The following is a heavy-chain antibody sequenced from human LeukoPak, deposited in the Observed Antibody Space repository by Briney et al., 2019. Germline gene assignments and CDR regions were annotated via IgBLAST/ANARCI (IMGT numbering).Heavy chain of an antibody. CDR2: IIPIFGTA. CDR3: ATRDYDGTFDY. J-gene: IGHJ4*02. CDR1: GGTFSSYA. Sequence: GASVKVSCKASGGTFSSYAISWVRQAPGQGLEWMGGIIPIFGTANYAQKFQGRVTITADKSTSTAYMELSSLRSEDTAVYYCATRDYDGTFDYWGQGTLVTVSS. D-gene: IGHD4-17*01. V-gene: IGHV1-69*06.